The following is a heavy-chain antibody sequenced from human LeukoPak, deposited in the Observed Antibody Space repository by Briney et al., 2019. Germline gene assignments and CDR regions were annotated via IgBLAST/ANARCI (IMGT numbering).Heavy chain of an antibody. CDR3: ARGGRYCSGGSCYGQSDY. D-gene: IGHD2-15*01. CDR1: GGTFSSYA. V-gene: IGHV1-69*13. Sequence: SVKVSCKASGGTFSSYAISWVRQAPGQGLEWMGGTIPIFGTANYAQKFQGRVTITADESTSTAYMELSSLRSEDTAVYYCARGGRYCSGGSCYGQSDYWGQGTLVTVSS. CDR2: TIPIFGTA. J-gene: IGHJ4*02.